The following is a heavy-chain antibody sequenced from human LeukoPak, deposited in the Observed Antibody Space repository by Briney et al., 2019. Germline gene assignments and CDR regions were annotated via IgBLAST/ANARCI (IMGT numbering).Heavy chain of an antibody. CDR2: IKPDGSEK. Sequence: QAGGSLRLSCAASGFAFSTFWMSWVRQAPGKGLEWVANIKPDGSEKYFVDSVKGRFTISRDNAKNSLYLQMNSLRAEDTAVYYCANSGWSLRDYWGQGTLVTVSS. CDR1: GFAFSTFW. V-gene: IGHV3-7*01. J-gene: IGHJ4*02. D-gene: IGHD6-19*01. CDR3: ANSGWSLRDY.